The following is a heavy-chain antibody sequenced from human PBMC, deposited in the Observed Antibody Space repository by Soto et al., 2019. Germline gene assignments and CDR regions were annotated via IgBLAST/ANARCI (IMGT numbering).Heavy chain of an antibody. J-gene: IGHJ4*02. CDR1: GFTFSSYA. Sequence: QVQLVESGGGVVQPGRSLRLSCAASGFTFSSYAMHWVRQAPGKGLEWVAVISYDGSNKYYADSVKVRFTISRDNSKNALYLQMNSLRAEDTAVYYCARVYDSSGYSLVDLDYWGQGTLVTVSS. CDR3: ARVYDSSGYSLVDLDY. V-gene: IGHV3-30-3*01. CDR2: ISYDGSNK. D-gene: IGHD3-22*01.